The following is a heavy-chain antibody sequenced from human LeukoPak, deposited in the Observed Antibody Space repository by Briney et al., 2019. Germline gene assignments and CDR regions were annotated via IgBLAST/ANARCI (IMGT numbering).Heavy chain of an antibody. Sequence: RSGGSLRLSCAASGFTFSSYAMHWVRQAPGKGLEWVAVISYDGSNKYYADSVKGRFTISRDNSKNTLYLQMNSLRAEDTAVYYCAKRGVNRNYWGQGTLVTVSS. CDR3: AKRGVNRNY. V-gene: IGHV3-30-3*02. J-gene: IGHJ4*02. CDR2: ISYDGSNK. D-gene: IGHD3-10*01. CDR1: GFTFSSYA.